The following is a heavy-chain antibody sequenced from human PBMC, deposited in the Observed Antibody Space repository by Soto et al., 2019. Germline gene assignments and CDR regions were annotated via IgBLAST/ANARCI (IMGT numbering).Heavy chain of an antibody. CDR2: FDPEDGET. J-gene: IGHJ3*02. V-gene: IGHV1-24*01. Sequence: ASVKVSCKVSGYTLTELSMHWVRQAPGKGLEWMGGFDPEDGETIYAQKFQGRVTMTEDTSTDTAYMELSSLRSEDTAVYYCATDLWTAGAFDIWGQGTMVTVSS. CDR3: ATDLWTAGAFDI. D-gene: IGHD3-10*01. CDR1: GYTLTELS.